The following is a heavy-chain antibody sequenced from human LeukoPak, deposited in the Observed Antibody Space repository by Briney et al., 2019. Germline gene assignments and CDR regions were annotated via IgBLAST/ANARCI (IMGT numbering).Heavy chain of an antibody. V-gene: IGHV1-69*01. Sequence: SVKVSCRASGGTFSSYAISWVRQAPGQGLEWMGGIIPIFGTANYAQKFQGRVTITADESTSTAYMELSSLRSEDTAVYYCARHNKPGYSSGWQPVDYWGQGTLVTVSS. CDR2: IIPIFGTA. D-gene: IGHD6-19*01. CDR3: ARHNKPGYSSGWQPVDY. CDR1: GGTFSSYA. J-gene: IGHJ4*02.